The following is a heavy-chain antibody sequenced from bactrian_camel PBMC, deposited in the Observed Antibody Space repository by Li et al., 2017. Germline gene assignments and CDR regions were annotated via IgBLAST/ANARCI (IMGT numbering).Heavy chain of an antibody. V-gene: IGHV3S28*01. CDR2: ISTGGGAT. D-gene: IGHD3*01. CDR1: GYEYRKFY. CDR3: AADGGAWSSSKLPLGDFDY. J-gene: IGHJ4*01. Sequence: QLVESGGGSVQAGGSLTLSCTASGYEYRKFYMAWFRQAPGKAREGVAAISTGGGATAYADSVKGRFTISRDNVKNTLYLQMNSLKPEDTAMYYCAADGGAWSSSKLPLGDFDYWGQGTQVTVS.